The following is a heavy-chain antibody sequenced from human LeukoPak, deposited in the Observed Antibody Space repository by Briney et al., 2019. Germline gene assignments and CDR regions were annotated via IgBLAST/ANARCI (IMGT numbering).Heavy chain of an antibody. CDR3: AKSNRYCDSASCYEAFDI. V-gene: IGHV4-59*01. D-gene: IGHD2-2*01. J-gene: IGHJ3*02. Sequence: PSETLSLTCTVSGASISIYSWSWIRQPPGQGREWIGYIYYSGSPNYNPSLKSGVTMSVDASKNQFSLKVSSVIAADTAVYYCAKSNRYCDSASCYEAFDIWGQGTMVTVSS. CDR2: IYYSGSP. CDR1: GASISIYS.